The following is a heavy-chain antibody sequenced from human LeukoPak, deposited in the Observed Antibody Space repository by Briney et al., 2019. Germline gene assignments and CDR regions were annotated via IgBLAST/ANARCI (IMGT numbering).Heavy chain of an antibody. Sequence: SETLSLTCTVSGGSISSYYWSWIRQPPGKGLEWIGYIYYSGSTNYNPSLKSRVTISVDTSKNQFSLKLSSVTAADTAVYYCARGRNILTGYYGGPDYWGQGTLVTVSS. CDR2: IYYSGST. D-gene: IGHD3-9*01. CDR1: GGSISSYY. J-gene: IGHJ4*02. CDR3: ARGRNILTGYYGGPDY. V-gene: IGHV4-59*01.